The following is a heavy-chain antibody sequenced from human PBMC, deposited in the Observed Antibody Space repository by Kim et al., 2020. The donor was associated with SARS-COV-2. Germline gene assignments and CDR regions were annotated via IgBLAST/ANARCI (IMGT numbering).Heavy chain of an antibody. Sequence: SETLSLTCAVYGGSFSGYYWSWIRQPPGKGLEWIGEINHSGSTNYNPSLKSRVIISVDTSKNQFSLKLSSVTAADTAVYYCARGVYYDSSGYYSWGQGTLVTVSS. CDR3: ARGVYYDSSGYYS. CDR2: INHSGST. J-gene: IGHJ4*02. V-gene: IGHV4-34*01. CDR1: GGSFSGYY. D-gene: IGHD3-22*01.